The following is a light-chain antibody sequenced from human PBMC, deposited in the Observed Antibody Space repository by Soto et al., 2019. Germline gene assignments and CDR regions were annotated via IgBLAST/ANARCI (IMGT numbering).Light chain of an antibody. CDR1: NIGDKR. Sequence: SYELTQPPSVSGAPEKTATITGGENNIGDKRVHWYRQKPGQAPVLLISYDSDRPSVIPERFSGSNSGNTATLTISRVEAGDEADYYCQVWDIMTDNDVFGGGTKLTVL. V-gene: IGLV3-21*04. CDR2: YDS. J-gene: IGLJ1*01. CDR3: QVWDIMTDNDV.